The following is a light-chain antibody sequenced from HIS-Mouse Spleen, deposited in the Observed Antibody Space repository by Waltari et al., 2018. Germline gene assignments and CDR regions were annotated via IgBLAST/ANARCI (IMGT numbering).Light chain of an antibody. V-gene: IGKV1-9*01. J-gene: IGKJ1*01. Sequence: DIQLTQSPSFLSASVGDRVTITCRASQGISSYLAWYQQKPGKAPKLLIYAASILQSGVPSRFSGSGSGTEFTLTISSLPPEDFATYYCQQLNSYPPTFGQGTKVEIK. CDR2: AAS. CDR3: QQLNSYPPT. CDR1: QGISSY.